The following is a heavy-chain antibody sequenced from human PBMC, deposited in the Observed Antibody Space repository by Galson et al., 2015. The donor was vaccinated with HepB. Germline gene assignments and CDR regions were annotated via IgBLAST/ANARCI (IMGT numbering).Heavy chain of an antibody. J-gene: IGHJ4*02. D-gene: IGHD3-9*01. Sequence: TLSLTCAVSGGSLSSRNWWSWVRQPPGKGLEWIGEIYHSGSTNYNPSLKSRGNISVDKSKNQFSLKLSSVTAADTAVYYCSRGVVRGDYDIWYFDYWGQGTLVTVSS. CDR2: IYHSGST. CDR3: SRGVVRGDYDIWYFDY. CDR1: GGSLSSRNW. V-gene: IGHV4-4*02.